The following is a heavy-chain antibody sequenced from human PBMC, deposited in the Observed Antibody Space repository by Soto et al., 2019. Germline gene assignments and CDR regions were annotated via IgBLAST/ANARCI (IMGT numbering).Heavy chain of an antibody. CDR1: GFTFSSYA. CDR2: ISYDGSNK. Sequence: GGSLRLSCAASGFTFSSYAMHWVRQAPGKGLEWVAVISYDGSNKYYADSVKGRFTISRDNSKNTLYLQMNSLRAEDTAVYYCARDSGYHDYWGQGTLVTVSS. D-gene: IGHD3-22*01. V-gene: IGHV3-30-3*01. J-gene: IGHJ4*02. CDR3: ARDSGYHDY.